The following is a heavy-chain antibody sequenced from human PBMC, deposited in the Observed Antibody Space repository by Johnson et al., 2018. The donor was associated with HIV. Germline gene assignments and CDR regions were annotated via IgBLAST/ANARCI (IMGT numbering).Heavy chain of an antibody. CDR2: INWNGGST. D-gene: IGHD3-10*01. CDR1: GFTFDDYG. J-gene: IGHJ3*02. Sequence: QLVESGGGVVRPGGSLRLSCAASGFTFDDYGMSWVRQAPGKWLEWVSGINWNGGSTGYADSVKGRFTISRDNAKNSLYLQMNSLRAEDTALYYCARVHLPPRGAGRAYDAFDIWGQGTMVTVSS. V-gene: IGHV3-20*04. CDR3: ARVHLPPRGAGRAYDAFDI.